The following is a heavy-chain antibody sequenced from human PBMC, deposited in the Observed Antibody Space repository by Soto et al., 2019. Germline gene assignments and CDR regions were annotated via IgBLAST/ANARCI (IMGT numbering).Heavy chain of an antibody. CDR2: ISGSGVST. J-gene: IGHJ5*02. CDR1: GFTFSSDA. V-gene: IGHV3-23*01. CDR3: AKGGSYDWFDP. Sequence: GGSLRLSCAAPGFTFSSDAMSWVRQAPGKGLEWVSAISGSGVSTYYADSVKGRFTISRDNSKNTLYLQMNSLRAEDTAVYYCAKGGSYDWFDPWGQGTLVTVSS. D-gene: IGHD1-26*01.